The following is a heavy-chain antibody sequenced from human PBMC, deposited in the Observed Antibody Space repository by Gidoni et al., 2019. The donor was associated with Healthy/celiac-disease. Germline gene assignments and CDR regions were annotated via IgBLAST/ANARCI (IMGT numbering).Heavy chain of an antibody. Sequence: EVQLLESGGGLVQPGGCLRHTGAASVFTFSSSAMSWVRQAPGKGLEWVSAISGSGGSTYYADSVKGLFTISRDKSKNTLYLQMNSLRAEDTAVYYCAKEVGGWPPTDDYWGQGTLVTVSS. CDR1: VFTFSSSA. V-gene: IGHV3-23*01. D-gene: IGHD6-19*01. CDR2: ISGSGGST. J-gene: IGHJ4*02. CDR3: AKEVGGWPPTDDY.